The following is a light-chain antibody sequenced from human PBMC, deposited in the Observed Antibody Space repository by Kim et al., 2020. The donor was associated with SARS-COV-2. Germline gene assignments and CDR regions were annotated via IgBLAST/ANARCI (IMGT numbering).Light chain of an antibody. CDR1: QNIGKW. Sequence: DIVLTQSPATLSLSPGERATLSCRVSQNIGKWLAWYQQKPGQAPRLLICDASSRATGVPARFSGSGSGTDFTLTISSLEPEDVAVYYCLQHRDWPLTFGGGTKVDIK. CDR2: DAS. V-gene: IGKV3-11*01. J-gene: IGKJ4*01. CDR3: LQHRDWPLT.